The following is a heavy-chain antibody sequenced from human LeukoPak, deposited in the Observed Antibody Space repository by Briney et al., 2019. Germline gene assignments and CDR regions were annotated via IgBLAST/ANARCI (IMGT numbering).Heavy chain of an antibody. J-gene: IGHJ4*02. D-gene: IGHD6-13*01. CDR3: TKAHRALDSTSHYLYFDL. V-gene: IGHV3-23*01. CDR2: IGGSVGAT. Sequence: GGSLRLSCAASGLAFSIFAMTCVRQAPGKGLEWVSTIGGSVGATYYADSVQGRFTISRDGSMNTVYLQTNSLRAEDTAVYHCTKAHRALDSTSHYLYFDLWGLGTLLTVSS. CDR1: GLAFSIFA.